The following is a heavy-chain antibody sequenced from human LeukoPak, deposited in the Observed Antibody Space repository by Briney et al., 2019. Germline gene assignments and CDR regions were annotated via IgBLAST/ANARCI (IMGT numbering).Heavy chain of an antibody. CDR1: GGSISSYY. D-gene: IGHD3-22*01. J-gene: IGHJ4*02. CDR3: ARLNYYDSSGYYTPYYFDY. Sequence: PSETLSLTCTVSGGSISSYYWSWIRQPPGKGLEWTGYIYYSGSTNYNPSLKSRVTISVDTSKNQFSLKLSSVTAADTAVYYCARLNYYDSSGYYTPYYFDYWGQGTLVTVSS. CDR2: IYYSGST. V-gene: IGHV4-59*08.